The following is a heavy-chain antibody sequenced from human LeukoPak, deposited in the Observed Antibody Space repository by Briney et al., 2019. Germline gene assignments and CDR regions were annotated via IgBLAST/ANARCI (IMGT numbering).Heavy chain of an antibody. CDR1: GFNFSNYG. CDR2: IWYDGNTK. Sequence: GGSLRLSCAASGFNFSNYGMHWVRQVPGTGLEWVAVIWYDGNTKYYANYVKGRFTVSRDNSKNTLYLQMNSLRAEDTAVYYCAKDHTAMDFFDYWGQGTLVTVSS. CDR3: AKDHTAMDFFDY. V-gene: IGHV3-33*06. J-gene: IGHJ4*02. D-gene: IGHD5-18*01.